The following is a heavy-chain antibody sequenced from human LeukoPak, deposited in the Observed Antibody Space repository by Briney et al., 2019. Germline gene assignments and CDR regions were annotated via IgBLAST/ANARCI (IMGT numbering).Heavy chain of an antibody. CDR1: GYTFTSYG. D-gene: IGHD2-15*01. CDR3: ARDLLVTNWFDP. Sequence: ASVKVSCKASGYTFTSYGISWVRQAPGQGLEWMGWISAYNGNTKYAQKLQGRVTMTTDTSTSTAHMELRSLKSDDTAVYHCARDLLVTNWFDPWGQGTLVTVSS. CDR2: ISAYNGNT. J-gene: IGHJ5*02. V-gene: IGHV1-18*01.